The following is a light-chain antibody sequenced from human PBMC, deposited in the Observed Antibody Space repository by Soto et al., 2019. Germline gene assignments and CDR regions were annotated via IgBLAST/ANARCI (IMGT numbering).Light chain of an antibody. Sequence: QSVLTQPRSASGSPGQSITISCTGTSSDVGGYNYVSWYQQHPAKAPKLIIFDVSKRPSGVPDRFSGSKSANTASLTISGLQTEDEADYYCCSYAGTYIPLFGGGTKLTVL. CDR2: DVS. V-gene: IGLV2-11*01. CDR1: SSDVGGYNY. J-gene: IGLJ2*01. CDR3: CSYAGTYIPL.